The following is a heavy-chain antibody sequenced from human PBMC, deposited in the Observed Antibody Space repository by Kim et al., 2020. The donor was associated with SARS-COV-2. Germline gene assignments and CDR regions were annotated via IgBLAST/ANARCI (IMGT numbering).Heavy chain of an antibody. V-gene: IGHV3-30*01. D-gene: IGHD6-19*01. CDR3: GRTGYRSGWYPAVDI. J-gene: IGHJ3*02. Sequence: SVKGRFTSSREKSKNTLYLQMNSLRAEDTDVYYCGRTGYRSGWYPAVDIWGQGTMVTVSS.